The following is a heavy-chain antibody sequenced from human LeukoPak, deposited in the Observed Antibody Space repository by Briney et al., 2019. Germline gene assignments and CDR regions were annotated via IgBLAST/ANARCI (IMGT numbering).Heavy chain of an antibody. J-gene: IGHJ4*02. Sequence: SETLSLTCAVSGGSISSSNWWSWARQPPGKGLEWIGEIYHSGSTNYNPSLKSRVTISADKSKNQFSLKLSSVTAADTAVYYCARDSGDGRSFDYWGQGTLVTVSS. V-gene: IGHV4-4*02. CDR3: ARDSGDGRSFDY. D-gene: IGHD4-17*01. CDR1: GGSISSSNW. CDR2: IYHSGST.